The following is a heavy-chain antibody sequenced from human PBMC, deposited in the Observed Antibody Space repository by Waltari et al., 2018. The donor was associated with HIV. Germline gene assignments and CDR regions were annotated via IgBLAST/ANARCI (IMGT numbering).Heavy chain of an antibody. Sequence: QVHLVQSGAEMKKPGASVKVSCKASGYTFISYGISWVRQAPGHGLEWMGWINPNSGGRKDAQKIQARVTTTRDTSISTADMELNSRRSDDTAVYDCARDEAPGGGRSGFDYWGQGALVTVSS. V-gene: IGHV1-2*02. D-gene: IGHD3-16*01. CDR1: GYTFISYG. CDR3: ARDEAPGGGRSGFDY. CDR2: INPNSGGR. J-gene: IGHJ4*02.